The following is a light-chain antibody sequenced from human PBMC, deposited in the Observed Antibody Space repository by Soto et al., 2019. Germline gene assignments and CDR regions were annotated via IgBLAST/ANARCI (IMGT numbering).Light chain of an antibody. CDR2: EVI. Sequence: QPALTQPASVSGSPGQSITISCTGTSSDVGSYNLVSWYQQHPGTAPKLMIYEVINRPSGVSNRFSGSKSGNTASLTISGLQAEDEADYYCSSYAVSSTLVFGGGTKVTVL. J-gene: IGLJ2*01. CDR3: SSYAVSSTLV. CDR1: SSDVGSYNL. V-gene: IGLV2-23*02.